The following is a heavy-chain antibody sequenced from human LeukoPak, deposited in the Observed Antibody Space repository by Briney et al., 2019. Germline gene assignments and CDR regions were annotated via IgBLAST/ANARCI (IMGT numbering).Heavy chain of an antibody. CDR3: ARAGPYCGGDCYSAPYYYGMDV. Sequence: ASVKVSCKASGYTFTSYYMHWVRQAPGQGLEWMGIINPSGGSTSYAQKFQGRVTMTRDTSTSTAYMELSSLRSEDTAVYYCARAGPYCGGDCYSAPYYYGMDVWGQGTTVTVSS. D-gene: IGHD2-21*02. J-gene: IGHJ6*02. V-gene: IGHV1-46*01. CDR1: GYTFTSYY. CDR2: INPSGGST.